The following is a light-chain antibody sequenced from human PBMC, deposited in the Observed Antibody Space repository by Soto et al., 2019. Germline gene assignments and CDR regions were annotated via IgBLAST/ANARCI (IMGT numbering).Light chain of an antibody. CDR1: QSVSSN. CDR3: QQYNNWPPERT. J-gene: IGKJ1*01. V-gene: IGKV3-15*01. CDR2: GAS. Sequence: EIVMTQSPATLSVSPGERATLSCRASQSVSSNLAWYQQKPGQAPRLLIYGASTRATGIPARFSGSGSGTEFTLTISSLKSEDFAVYCCQQYNNWPPERTFGQGT.